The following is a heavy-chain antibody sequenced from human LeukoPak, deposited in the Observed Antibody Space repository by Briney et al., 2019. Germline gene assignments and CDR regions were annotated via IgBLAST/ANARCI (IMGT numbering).Heavy chain of an antibody. CDR2: INSDGRTT. CDR1: GFTFSDHW. J-gene: IGHJ4*02. CDR3: ARVGGATAVTMYFEY. D-gene: IGHD1-26*01. Sequence: GGSLRLSCTASGFTFSDHWMHWVRQAPGKGLVWVSRINSDGRTTTYADSVKDRFTISRDNAKKSLYLQMNSLRDEDTAVYYCARVGGATAVTMYFEYWGQGTLVTVTS. V-gene: IGHV3-74*01.